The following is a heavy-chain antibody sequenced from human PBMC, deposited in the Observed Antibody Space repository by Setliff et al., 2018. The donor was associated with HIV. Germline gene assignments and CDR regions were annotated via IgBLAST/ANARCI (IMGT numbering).Heavy chain of an antibody. Sequence: PSETLSLTCAVSGYSISGSYYWAWIRQPPGKGLEWIANIYLSGSTNYNPSLKGRVTISVDTSTNQFSLKLSSVTAADTAVYYCARGRRSSGWYVYHWGQGTLVTVSS. D-gene: IGHD6-19*01. CDR1: GYSISGSYY. J-gene: IGHJ4*02. CDR2: IYLSGST. V-gene: IGHV4-38-2*01. CDR3: ARGRRSSGWYVYH.